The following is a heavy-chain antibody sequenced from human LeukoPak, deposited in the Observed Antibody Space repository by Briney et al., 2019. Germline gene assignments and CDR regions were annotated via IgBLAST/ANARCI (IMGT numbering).Heavy chain of an antibody. CDR3: AKEAESVVPAASYYFYYYMDV. V-gene: IGHV3-30*18. D-gene: IGHD2-2*01. CDR2: IFFDGSKR. CDR1: GFTFSNAW. Sequence: GGSLRLSCAASGFTFSNAWMGWVRQAPGKGLEWVAVIFFDGSKRYFGESVKGRFTISRDNSKNTLYLQMNSLGAEDTAVYYCAKEAESVVPAASYYFYYYMDVWGKGTTVTVSS. J-gene: IGHJ6*03.